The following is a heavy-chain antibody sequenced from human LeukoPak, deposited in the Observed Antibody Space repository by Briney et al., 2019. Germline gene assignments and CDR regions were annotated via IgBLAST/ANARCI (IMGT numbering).Heavy chain of an antibody. J-gene: IGHJ6*03. CDR1: GGTFSSYA. V-gene: IGHV1-69*05. D-gene: IGHD2-15*01. Sequence: SVKVSCKASGGTFSSYAISWVRQAPGQGLEWMGGIIPIFGAANYAQKFQGRVTITTDESTSTAYMELSSLRSEDTAVYYCSGGSKLGYYYYYYMDVWGKGTTVTVSS. CDR3: SGGSKLGYYYYYYMDV. CDR2: IIPIFGAA.